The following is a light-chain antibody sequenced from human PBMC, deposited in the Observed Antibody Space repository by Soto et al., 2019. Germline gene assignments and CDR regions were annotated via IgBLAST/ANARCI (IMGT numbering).Light chain of an antibody. J-gene: IGKJ5*01. V-gene: IGKV1-12*01. CDR1: QGTHNW. CDR3: QELNSYPLIT. CDR2: AAS. Sequence: DIPLTQSPSPVSASLPHRVHIXSRPSQGTHNWLAWYQQKPGKAPKLLIYAASTLQSGVPSRFSGSGSGTDFTLTISSLQPEDFATYYCQELNSYPLITFGQGTRLEIK.